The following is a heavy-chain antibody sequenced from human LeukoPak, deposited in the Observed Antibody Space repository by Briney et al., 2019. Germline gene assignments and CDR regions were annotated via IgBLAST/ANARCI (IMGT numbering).Heavy chain of an antibody. V-gene: IGHV1-18*01. CDR1: GYTFSSYG. D-gene: IGHD6-19*01. CDR2: ISAYNGNT. Sequence: ASVKVSCKAFGYTFSSYGISWVRQAPGQGLEWMGWISAYNGNTNYAQKFQGRVTLTTDTSTSTGYMELRGLRSDDTAVYFCAREVFGSGWYNIWGQGTMVTVSS. CDR3: AREVFGSGWYNI. J-gene: IGHJ3*02.